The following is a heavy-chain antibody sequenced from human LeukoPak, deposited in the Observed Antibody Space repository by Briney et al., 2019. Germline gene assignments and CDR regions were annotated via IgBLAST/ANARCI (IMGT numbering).Heavy chain of an antibody. CDR1: GGSISSYY. V-gene: IGHV4-59*01. J-gene: IGHJ4*02. CDR3: ARLGIAVEN. D-gene: IGHD6-19*01. CDR2: IYYSGST. Sequence: KASETLSLTCTVSGGSISSYYWSWIRQPPGKGLEWIGYIYYSGSTNYNPSLKSRVTISVDASKNQFSLKLSSVTAADTAVYYCARLGIAVENWGQGTLVTVSS.